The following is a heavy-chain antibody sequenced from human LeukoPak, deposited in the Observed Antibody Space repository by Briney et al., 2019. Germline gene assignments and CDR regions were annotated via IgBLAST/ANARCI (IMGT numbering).Heavy chain of an antibody. CDR3: AREGVEDGADSSGYYCVS. D-gene: IGHD3-22*01. CDR2: INPNSGGT. CDR1: GYTFTGYY. Sequence: ASVKVSCKASGYTFTGYYMHWVRQAPGQGLEWMGWINPNSGGTSYAQKFQGRVTMTRDTSTSTVYMELSSLRSEDTAVYYCAREGVEDGADSSGYYCVSWGQGTLVTVSS. J-gene: IGHJ4*02. V-gene: IGHV1-2*02.